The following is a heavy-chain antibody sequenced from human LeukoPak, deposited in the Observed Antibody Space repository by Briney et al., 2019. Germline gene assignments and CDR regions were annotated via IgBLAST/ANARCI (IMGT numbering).Heavy chain of an antibody. V-gene: IGHV4-39*01. J-gene: IGHJ6*02. CDR3: ARHLNYYGSGSYNYGMGV. CDR2: MYNSGYT. D-gene: IGHD3-10*01. Sequence: PSETLSLTCTVSGGSITSSSYYWGWIRQPPGKGLEWIGSMYNSGYTYYNPSLKSRVTISVHMSKNQFSLKLSSVTAADTAVYHCARHLNYYGSGSYNYGMGVWGQGTTVTVSS. CDR1: GGSITSSSYY.